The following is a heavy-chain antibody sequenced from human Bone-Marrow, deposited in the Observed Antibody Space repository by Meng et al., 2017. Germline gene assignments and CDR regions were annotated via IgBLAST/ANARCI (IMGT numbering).Heavy chain of an antibody. D-gene: IGHD4-17*01. Sequence: SETLSLTCAVSGGSISSSNWWSWVRQPPGKGLEWIGEIYHSGSTNYNPSLKSRVTISVDKSKNQFSLKLSSVTAADTAVYYCARLGTVTTADYGMDVWGQGTTVTVSS. CDR2: IYHSGST. CDR1: GGSISSSNW. CDR3: ARLGTVTTADYGMDV. J-gene: IGHJ6*02. V-gene: IGHV4-4*02.